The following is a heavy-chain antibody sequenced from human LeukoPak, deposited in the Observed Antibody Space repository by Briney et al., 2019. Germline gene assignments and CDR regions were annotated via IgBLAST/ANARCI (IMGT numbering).Heavy chain of an antibody. J-gene: IGHJ4*02. CDR2: ISWNSGSI. D-gene: IGHD6-13*01. CDR3: AKGRGSSWCFDY. Sequence: WIRQPPGKGLEWVSGISWNSGSIGYADSVKGRFTISRDNAKNSLYPQMNSLRAEDTALYYCAKGRGSSWCFDYWGQGTLVTVSS. V-gene: IGHV3-9*01.